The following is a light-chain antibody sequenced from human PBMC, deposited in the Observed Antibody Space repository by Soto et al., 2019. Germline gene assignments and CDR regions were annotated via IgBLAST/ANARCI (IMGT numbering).Light chain of an antibody. V-gene: IGLV1-40*01. J-gene: IGLJ1*01. CDR2: ANG. Sequence: QSVLTQPPSVSGAPGQRVTISCTGSSSNIGAGYDVHWYQQLPGTAPTLLISANGNRPSGVPDRFSGSKSGTSASLAITGLQAEDEADYYCQSYDRSLSGYVLGTGTKVTVL. CDR3: QSYDRSLSGYV. CDR1: SSNIGAGYD.